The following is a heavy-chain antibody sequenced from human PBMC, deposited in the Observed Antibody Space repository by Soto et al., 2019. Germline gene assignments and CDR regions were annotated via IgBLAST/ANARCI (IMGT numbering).Heavy chain of an antibody. V-gene: IGHV4-34*01. CDR3: ARILSKGSGSYYVFLSYYYGMDV. D-gene: IGHD3-10*01. Sequence: QVQLQQWGAGLLKPSETLSLTCAVYGGSFSGYYWSWIRQPPGKGLEWIGEINHSGSTNYNPSLKSRVTISVDTSKNQFSLKLSSVTAADTAVYYCARILSKGSGSYYVFLSYYYGMDVWGQGTTVTVSS. CDR2: INHSGST. CDR1: GGSFSGYY. J-gene: IGHJ6*02.